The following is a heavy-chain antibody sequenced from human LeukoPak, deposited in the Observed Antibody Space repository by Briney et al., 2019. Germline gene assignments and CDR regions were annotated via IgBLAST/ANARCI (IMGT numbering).Heavy chain of an antibody. CDR1: GYTFTGYY. Sequence: ASVKVSCKASGYTFTGYYMHWVRQAPGRGLEWMGWINPNRGGTKYAQKFQGRVTMTRDTSISTAYMDLSRLRSDDTAVYYCVSRDGYNFDYWGQGTLVTVSS. J-gene: IGHJ4*02. CDR3: VSRDGYNFDY. V-gene: IGHV1-2*02. CDR2: INPNRGGT. D-gene: IGHD5-24*01.